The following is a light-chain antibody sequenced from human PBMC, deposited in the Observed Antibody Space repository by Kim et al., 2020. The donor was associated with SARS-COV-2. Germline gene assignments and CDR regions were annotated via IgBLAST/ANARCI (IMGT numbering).Light chain of an antibody. Sequence: EIVLTQSPGTLSLSPGERATLSCRASQSVSSNYLAWYQQKPGQAPRLLIYGASSRATGIPDRFSGSGSGTDFTLTITRPEPEDFAVYYCQQYSSSPATFGQGTQVDIK. V-gene: IGKV3-20*01. CDR2: GAS. CDR3: QQYSSSPAT. CDR1: QSVSSNY. J-gene: IGKJ1*01.